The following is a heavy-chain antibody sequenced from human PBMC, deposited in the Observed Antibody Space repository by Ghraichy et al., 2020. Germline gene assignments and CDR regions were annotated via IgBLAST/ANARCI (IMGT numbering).Heavy chain of an antibody. D-gene: IGHD5-18*01. Sequence: SQTLSLTCTVSGGSISSTSYYWGWIRQPPGKGLEWIGSIDYSGSTYYNPSLKSRVTISVDTSKNQFSLKLGSVTAADTAVYYCARLDTVMVTVDYWGQGTLVTVSS. CDR3: ARLDTVMVTVDY. CDR2: IDYSGST. V-gene: IGHV4-39*01. CDR1: GGSISSTSYY. J-gene: IGHJ4*02.